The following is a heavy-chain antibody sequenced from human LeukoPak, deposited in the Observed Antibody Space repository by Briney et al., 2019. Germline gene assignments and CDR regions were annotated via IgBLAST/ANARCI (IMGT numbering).Heavy chain of an antibody. V-gene: IGHV3-74*01. D-gene: IGHD6-13*01. Sequence: PGGSLRLSCAASGFTFSTYYMHWVRQAPGKGLVWVSRIKSEGSVIGNAESVKGRFTISRDNAKNTLYLQMNSLRAEDTAVYYCAREGAAAGLTDWGQGTLVTVSS. CDR2: IKSEGSVI. CDR1: GFTFSTYY. J-gene: IGHJ4*02. CDR3: AREGAAAGLTD.